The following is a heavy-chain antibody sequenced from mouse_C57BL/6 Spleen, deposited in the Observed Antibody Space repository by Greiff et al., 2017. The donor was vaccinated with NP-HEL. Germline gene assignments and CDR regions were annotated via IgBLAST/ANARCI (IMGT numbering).Heavy chain of an antibody. D-gene: IGHD1-1*01. Sequence: QVQLQQPGAELVRPGSSVKLSCKASGYTFTSYWMHWVKQRPIQGLEWIGNIDPSDSETHYNQKFKDKATLTVDKSYSTAYMQLSSLTSEDSAVYYCARGGYYGSSSYYFDYWGQGTTLTVSS. CDR1: GYTFTSYW. CDR2: IDPSDSET. CDR3: ARGGYYGSSSYYFDY. J-gene: IGHJ2*01. V-gene: IGHV1-52*01.